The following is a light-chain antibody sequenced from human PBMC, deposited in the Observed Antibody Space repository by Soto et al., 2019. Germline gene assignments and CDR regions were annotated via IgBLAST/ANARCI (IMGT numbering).Light chain of an antibody. J-gene: IGLJ1*01. CDR1: SSDVGGYNY. CDR3: SSYTSSSTRV. V-gene: IGLV2-14*01. CDR2: EVS. Sequence: LTQPASVSGSPGQSITISCTGTSSDVGGYNYVSWYQQHPGKAPKLMIYEVSNRPSGVSNRFSGSKSGNTASLTISGLQAEDEADYYCSSYTSSSTRVFGTGTKVTVL.